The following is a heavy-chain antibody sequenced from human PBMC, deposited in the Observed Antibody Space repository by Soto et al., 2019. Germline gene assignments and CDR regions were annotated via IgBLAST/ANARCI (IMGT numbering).Heavy chain of an antibody. J-gene: IGHJ4*02. V-gene: IGHV4-31*03. Sequence: SETLSLTCTVSGGSISSGGYYWSWIRQHPGKGLEWIGYIYYSGSTYYNPSLKSRVTISVDTSKNQFSLKLSSVTAADTAVYYCAREKYQLLYRWVDYWGQGTLVTVSS. CDR1: GGSISSGGYY. CDR3: AREKYQLLYRWVDY. D-gene: IGHD2-2*02. CDR2: IYYSGST.